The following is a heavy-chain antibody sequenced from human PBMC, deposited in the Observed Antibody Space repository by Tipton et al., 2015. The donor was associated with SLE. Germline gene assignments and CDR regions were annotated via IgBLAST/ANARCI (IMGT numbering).Heavy chain of an antibody. Sequence: TLSLTCTVSGGSISSGGYYWSWIRQSPGKGLEWIGYIYHSGITNYNPSLQSRVTISVDRSKNQFSLKLTSVTAADTAVYYCARGPPFMEWERNWFDPWGQGTQVTVSS. CDR2: IYHSGIT. CDR1: GGSISSGGYY. CDR3: ARGPPFMEWERNWFDP. D-gene: IGHD3-3*02. V-gene: IGHV4-61*08. J-gene: IGHJ5*02.